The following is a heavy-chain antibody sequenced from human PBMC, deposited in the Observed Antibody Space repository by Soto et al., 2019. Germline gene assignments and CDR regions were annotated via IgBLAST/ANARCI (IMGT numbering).Heavy chain of an antibody. J-gene: IGHJ4*02. CDR1: GFTFSNAW. Sequence: GESLKISCAASGFTFSNAWMSWVRQAPGKGLEWVGRIKSKTDGGTTDYAAPVKGRFTISRDDSKNTLYLQMNSLKTEDTAVYYCTTDFGRSGYPVWGQGTLVTVSS. D-gene: IGHD3-3*01. CDR3: TTDFGRSGYPV. V-gene: IGHV3-15*01. CDR2: IKSKTDGGTT.